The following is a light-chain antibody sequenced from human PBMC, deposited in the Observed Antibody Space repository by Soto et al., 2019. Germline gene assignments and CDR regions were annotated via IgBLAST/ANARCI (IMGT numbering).Light chain of an antibody. J-gene: IGKJ1*01. CDR2: AAS. CDR3: QQTYNTPRT. Sequence: DIQRTQSPSSLSASIGDRGTITCRASQSISSYLNWYQQKPGKAPHLLVYAASSLQSGVPSRFSGSGSGTDFTLTISSLQPEDFATYYCQQTYNTPRTFGQGTKVDIK. CDR1: QSISSY. V-gene: IGKV1-39*01.